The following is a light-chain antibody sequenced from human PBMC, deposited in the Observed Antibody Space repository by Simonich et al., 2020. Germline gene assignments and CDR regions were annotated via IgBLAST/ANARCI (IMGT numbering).Light chain of an antibody. Sequence: IVMTQSPATLSVSQGERATISCRASQSVSSNLAWYQQKPGQAPRLLIYGASTRATGIPARFSGSGSGTEFTLTISSLPSEDFAVYYCQQYNNWPLYTFGQGTKLEIK. CDR3: QQYNNWPLYT. CDR1: QSVSSN. CDR2: GAS. J-gene: IGKJ2*01. V-gene: IGKV3-15*01.